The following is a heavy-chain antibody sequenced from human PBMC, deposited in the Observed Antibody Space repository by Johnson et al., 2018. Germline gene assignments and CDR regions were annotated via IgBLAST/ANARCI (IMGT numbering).Heavy chain of an antibody. Sequence: QVQLQESGPGLVKPSETLSLTCTVSGGSISGYYWSWIRQPPGKRLEWLGYIYHSGSPKYNPSLTSRVTMSVDASKNQCSLQLNSVTAADTAVYYCARYGSSSGYVHHWGQGTLVTVSS. CDR2: IYHSGSP. D-gene: IGHD3-22*01. V-gene: IGHV4-59*01. CDR3: ARYGSSSGYVHH. CDR1: GGSISGYY. J-gene: IGHJ1*01.